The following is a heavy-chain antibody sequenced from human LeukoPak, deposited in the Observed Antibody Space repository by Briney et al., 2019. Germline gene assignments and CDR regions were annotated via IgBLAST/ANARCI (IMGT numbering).Heavy chain of an antibody. CDR1: GDSISKNDYY. J-gene: IGHJ6*03. CDR3: ARTHSWLRFLYYYMDV. V-gene: IGHV4-39*07. D-gene: IGHD5-12*01. CDR2: IYYSGNT. Sequence: PSETLSLTCSVSGDSISKNDYYWGWIRQPPGKGLEWIGTIYYSGNTYYNPSLKSRVTISVDTSKTQFSLRLNSATAADMAVYYCARTHSWLRFLYYYMDVWGKGTTVTVSS.